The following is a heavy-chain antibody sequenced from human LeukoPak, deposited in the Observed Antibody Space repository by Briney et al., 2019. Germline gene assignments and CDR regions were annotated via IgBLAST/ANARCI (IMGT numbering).Heavy chain of an antibody. CDR1: GFTFSSYA. CDR3: ASISSPFGDY. D-gene: IGHD3-10*01. Sequence: GGSLRLSCAASGFTFSSYAMSWVRQAPGKGLEWVSSISSSSSYIYYADSVKGRFTISRDNAKNSLYLQMNSLRAEDTAVYYCASISSPFGDYWGQGTLVTVSS. CDR2: ISSSSSYI. J-gene: IGHJ4*02. V-gene: IGHV3-21*01.